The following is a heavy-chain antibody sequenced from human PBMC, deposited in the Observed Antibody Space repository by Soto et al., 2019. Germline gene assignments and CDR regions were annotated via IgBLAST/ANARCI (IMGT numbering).Heavy chain of an antibody. CDR2: ISGSGGST. J-gene: IGHJ4*02. CDR1: GFTFSSYA. CDR3: ARVLIFGEASFDY. V-gene: IGHV3-23*01. D-gene: IGHD3-3*01. Sequence: GGSLRLSCAASGFTFSSYAMSWVRQAPGKGLEWVSAISGSGGSTYYADSVKGRFTISRDNSKNTLYLQMNSLRAEDTAVYYCARVLIFGEASFDYWGQGTLVTVSS.